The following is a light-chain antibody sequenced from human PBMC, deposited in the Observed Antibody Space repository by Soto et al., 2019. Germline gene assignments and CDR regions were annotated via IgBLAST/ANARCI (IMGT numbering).Light chain of an antibody. CDR3: QHRGEWPPGAT. CDR2: DAS. J-gene: IGKJ4*01. Sequence: EIVLTPVLATLSLYTGERATLSCRASQSVSSNLAWYQLKPGQAPRLLIYDASNRATGIPARFSGSGSGTDFTLTISSLEPEDVAVYYCQHRGEWPPGATFGGGTKVDIK. CDR1: QSVSSN. V-gene: IGKV3-11*01.